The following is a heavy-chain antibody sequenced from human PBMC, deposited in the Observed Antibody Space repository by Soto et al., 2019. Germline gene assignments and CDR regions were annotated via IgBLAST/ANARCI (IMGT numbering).Heavy chain of an antibody. V-gene: IGHV3-15*07. CDR1: GFTFSNAW. Sequence: EVQLVESGGGLVKPGGSLRLSCAASGFTFSNAWMNWVRQAPGKGLEWVGRIKSKTDGGTTDYAAPVKCRFTISRDDSKNTLYLQMNSLKTEDTAVYYCTTDYGDYGGVCGYWGQGTLVTVSS. D-gene: IGHD4-17*01. J-gene: IGHJ4*02. CDR3: TTDYGDYGGVCGY. CDR2: IKSKTDGGTT.